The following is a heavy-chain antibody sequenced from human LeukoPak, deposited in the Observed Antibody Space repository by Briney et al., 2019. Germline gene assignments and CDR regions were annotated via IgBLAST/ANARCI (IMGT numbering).Heavy chain of an antibody. Sequence: GGSLRLSCAASGFPFSDYGMYWVRQAPGKGLEWLAVISHDGSNKYYADSVKGRITISRDNSMNTLYLQMNSLRAEDTAVYYCASHPPPYYYYYYMDVWGKGTTVTISS. CDR2: ISHDGSNK. J-gene: IGHJ6*03. CDR3: ASHPPPYYYYYYMDV. CDR1: GFPFSDYG. V-gene: IGHV3-30*03.